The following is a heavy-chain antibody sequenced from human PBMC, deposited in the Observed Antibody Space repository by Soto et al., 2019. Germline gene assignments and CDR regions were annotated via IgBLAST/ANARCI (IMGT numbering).Heavy chain of an antibody. D-gene: IGHD1-7*01. CDR1: GYTFTSYA. CDR2: IIPIFGTA. CDR3: ARQITGTTLDWFDP. V-gene: IGHV1-69*13. Sequence: GASVKVSCKASGYTFTSYAMHWVRQAPGQGLEWMGGIIPIFGTANYAQKFQGRVTITADESTSTAYMELSSLRSEDTAVYYCARQITGTTLDWFDPWGQGTLVTVSS. J-gene: IGHJ5*02.